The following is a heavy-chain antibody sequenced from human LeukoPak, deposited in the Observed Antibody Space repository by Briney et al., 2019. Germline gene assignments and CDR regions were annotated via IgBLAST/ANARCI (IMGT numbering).Heavy chain of an antibody. D-gene: IGHD6-19*01. Sequence: PGGSLRLSCAASGFTLSNYAMNWVRQAPGKGLEWVSVIRGSGGSTYYADSVKGRFTISRDNSKNTLYLQMNSLRAEDTAVYYCARKGDIAVAQYYYGMDVWGQGTTVTVSS. CDR2: IRGSGGST. CDR1: GFTLSNYA. V-gene: IGHV3-23*01. CDR3: ARKGDIAVAQYYYGMDV. J-gene: IGHJ6*02.